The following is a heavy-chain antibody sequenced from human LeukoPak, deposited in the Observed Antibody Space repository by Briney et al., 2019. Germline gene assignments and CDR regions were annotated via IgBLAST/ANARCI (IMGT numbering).Heavy chain of an antibody. D-gene: IGHD5-12*01. CDR2: YDPADGET. J-gene: IGHJ4*02. CDR3: ARDVGGYDGIDY. CDR1: GYTLTELS. V-gene: IGHV1-24*01. Sequence: ASVKVSCKVSGYTLTELSMHWVRQAPGKGLEWMGGYDPADGETIYAQKFQGRVTMTEDTSTDTAYMELSSLRSEDTAVYYCARDVGGYDGIDYWGQGTLVTVSS.